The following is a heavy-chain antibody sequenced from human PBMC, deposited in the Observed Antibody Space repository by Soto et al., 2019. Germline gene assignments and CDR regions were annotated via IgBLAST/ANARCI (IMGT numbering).Heavy chain of an antibody. J-gene: IGHJ4*02. V-gene: IGHV3-30*18. Sequence: QVHLVESGGGVVQPGGSLRLSCAASGFTFKSFAMHWVRQAPGKGLEGVAFISDDGSNQYFADSVTGRCTISRDNSENTVSLQIDSLRPGDTAVYYCAKDLYSGSYSSYYFHHWGQGILVTVSS. CDR1: GFTFKSFA. CDR3: AKDLYSGSYSSYYFHH. CDR2: ISDDGSNQ. D-gene: IGHD1-26*01.